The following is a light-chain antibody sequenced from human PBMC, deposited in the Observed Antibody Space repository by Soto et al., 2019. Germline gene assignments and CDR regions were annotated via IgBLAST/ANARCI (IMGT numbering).Light chain of an antibody. J-gene: IGKJ1*01. Sequence: EIVLTQSPATLSLSPGESATLSCRTSQSVSSYLAWYQQKPGQAPRLLIYDASNRATGIPARFSGSGSGTDLTLTISSLEPEDFAVYYCQQRSNWRTFGQGTKVDIK. CDR1: QSVSSY. CDR2: DAS. CDR3: QQRSNWRT. V-gene: IGKV3-11*01.